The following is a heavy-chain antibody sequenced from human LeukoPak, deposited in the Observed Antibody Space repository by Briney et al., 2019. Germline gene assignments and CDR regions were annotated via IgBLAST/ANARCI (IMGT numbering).Heavy chain of an antibody. Sequence: ASVKVSCKASGYTFTSYDINWVRQAAGQGPEWMGWMNPNSGATGYSQKFQGRVIMTRNTSTSTAYMELSSLRSDDTAVYYCARSPQPGWFDSWGQGTLVTVSS. CDR1: GYTFTSYD. CDR3: ARSPQPGWFDS. V-gene: IGHV1-8*01. D-gene: IGHD1-14*01. CDR2: MNPNSGAT. J-gene: IGHJ5*01.